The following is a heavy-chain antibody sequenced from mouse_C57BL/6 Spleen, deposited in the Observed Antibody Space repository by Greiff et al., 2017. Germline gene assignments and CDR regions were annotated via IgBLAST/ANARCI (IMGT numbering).Heavy chain of an antibody. J-gene: IGHJ1*03. CDR2: INPSRGYT. CDR1: GYTFTSYT. CDR3: AKGMEIYDGSSAHWYFDV. D-gene: IGHD1-1*01. Sequence: QVQLQQSGAELARPGASVKMSCKASGYTFTSYTMHWVKQRPGQGLGWIGYINPSRGYTKYNQTFKDKATLTADKSSSKAYMPLSSLTSEDSAVYYRAKGMEIYDGSSAHWYFDVWGTGTTVTVSS. V-gene: IGHV1-4*01.